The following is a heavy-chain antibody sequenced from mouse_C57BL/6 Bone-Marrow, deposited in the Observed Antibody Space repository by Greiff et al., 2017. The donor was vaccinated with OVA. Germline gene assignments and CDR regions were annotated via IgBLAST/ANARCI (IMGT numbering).Heavy chain of an antibody. CDR1: GYSITSGYY. CDR2: ISYDGSN. V-gene: IGHV3-6*01. Sequence: VQLQQSGPGLVKPSQSLSLTCSVTGYSITSGYYWNWIRQFPGNKLEWMGYISYDGSNNYNPSLKNRISITRDTSKNQFFLKLNSVTTEDTATYYCARRGYTSFDYWGQGTTLTVSS. D-gene: IGHD2-2*01. CDR3: ARRGYTSFDY. J-gene: IGHJ2*01.